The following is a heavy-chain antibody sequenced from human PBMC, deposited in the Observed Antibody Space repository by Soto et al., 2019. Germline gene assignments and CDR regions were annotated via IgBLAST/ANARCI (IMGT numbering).Heavy chain of an antibody. V-gene: IGHV3-11*05. CDR3: ARDGVGATVLGDYYGMDV. D-gene: IGHD1-26*01. CDR1: GFTFSDYY. J-gene: IGHJ6*02. CDR2: ISSSSSYT. Sequence: QVQLVESGGGLVKPGGSLRLSCAASGFTFSDYYMSWIRQAPGKGLEWVSYISSSSSYTNYADSVKGRFTISRDNAKNSLYLQMNSLRAEDTAVYYCARDGVGATVLGDYYGMDVWGQGTTVTVSS.